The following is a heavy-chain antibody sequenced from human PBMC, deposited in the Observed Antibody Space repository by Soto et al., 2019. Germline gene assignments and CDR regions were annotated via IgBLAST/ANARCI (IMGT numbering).Heavy chain of an antibody. V-gene: IGHV3-23*01. Sequence: EVQLLESGGGLVQPGGSLRLSCAASGFTFSSYAMSWVRQAPGKGLEWVSAISGSGGSTYYADSVKGRFTISRDNSKNTLYLQMNSLRAEDTAVYYCAKDLVLLWFGELLEPRGAFDIWGQGTMVTVSS. D-gene: IGHD3-10*01. CDR3: AKDLVLLWFGELLEPRGAFDI. CDR1: GFTFSSYA. J-gene: IGHJ3*02. CDR2: ISGSGGST.